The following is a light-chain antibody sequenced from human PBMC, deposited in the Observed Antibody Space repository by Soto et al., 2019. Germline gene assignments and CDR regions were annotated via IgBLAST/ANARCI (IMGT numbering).Light chain of an antibody. CDR2: GAS. CDR3: QQYHYRLGGT. J-gene: IGKJ1*01. Sequence: EIAMAQSPATLSVSPGERATLSCRASQSVDSNLAWYQQKPGQAPRLLIHGASTRATGIPARFSASSSGTEFTLTISSLQPEDSAVYYCQQYHYRLGGTFGEGTKVEIK. V-gene: IGKV3-15*01. CDR1: QSVDSN.